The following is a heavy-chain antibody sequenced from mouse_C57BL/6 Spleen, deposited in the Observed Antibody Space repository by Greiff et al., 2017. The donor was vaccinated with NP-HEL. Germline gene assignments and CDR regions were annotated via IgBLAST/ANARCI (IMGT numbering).Heavy chain of an antibody. V-gene: IGHV1-9*01. Sequence: QVQLQQSGAELMKPGASVKLSCKATGYTFTGYWIEWVKQRPGHGLEWIGEILPGSGSTNYNEKFKGKATLTVEKSSSTVYLELSRLTSDDSAVYYCARNDYQGYFDYWGQGTTLTVSS. CDR3: ARNDYQGYFDY. J-gene: IGHJ2*01. CDR1: GYTFTGYW. CDR2: ILPGSGST. D-gene: IGHD2-4*01.